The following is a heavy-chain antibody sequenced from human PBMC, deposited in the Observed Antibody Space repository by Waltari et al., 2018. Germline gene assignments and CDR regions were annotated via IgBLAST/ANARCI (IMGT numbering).Heavy chain of an antibody. Sequence: EVQLVESGGGLVKPGGSLRLSCAASGFTFSSYSMNWVRQAPGKGLGWVSSISSGSSYRDYADSVKGRFTISRDNAKNSLYLQRNGLRAEDTAVYYCARAYKACGYWGQGTLVTVSS. CDR3: ARAYKACGY. D-gene: IGHD1-20*01. CDR1: GFTFSSYS. CDR2: ISSGSSYR. J-gene: IGHJ4*02. V-gene: IGHV3-21*01.